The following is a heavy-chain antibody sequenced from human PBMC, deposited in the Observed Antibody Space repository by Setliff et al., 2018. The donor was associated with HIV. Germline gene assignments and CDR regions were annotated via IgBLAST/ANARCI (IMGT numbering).Heavy chain of an antibody. CDR2: IDWDDDK. J-gene: IGHJ5*02. D-gene: IGHD1-1*01. Sequence: SGPTLVNPTQTLTLTCTFSGFSLATSGMCVTWIRQPPGRALEWLARIDWDDDKYYSTSLKTRLTISRDTSKNQVVLTMTNVDPVDTATYYCAQLLLPLGAYNYETWGQGMLVTVSS. V-gene: IGHV2-70*11. CDR3: AQLLLPLGAYNYET. CDR1: GFSLATSGMC.